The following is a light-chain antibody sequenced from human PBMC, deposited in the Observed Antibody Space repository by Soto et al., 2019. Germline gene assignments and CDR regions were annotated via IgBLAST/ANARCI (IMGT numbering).Light chain of an antibody. CDR3: QQRSNLPLT. V-gene: IGKV3-11*01. J-gene: IGKJ4*01. CDR2: DAS. Sequence: EIVLTQSPATLSLSPGERATLSCRASQSVSSYLAWYQQKPGQAPRLLIYDASNRATGIPARFSGSGSGTVFTLTISGLEPEDFAVYYCQQRSNLPLTFGGGTKVEIK. CDR1: QSVSSY.